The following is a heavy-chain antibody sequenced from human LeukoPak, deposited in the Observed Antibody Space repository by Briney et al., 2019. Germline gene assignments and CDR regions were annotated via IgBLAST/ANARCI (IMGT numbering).Heavy chain of an antibody. V-gene: IGHV4-34*01. J-gene: IGHJ4*02. CDR3: ASRIAAAGKRRDY. CDR2: INHSGST. Sequence: SSETLSLTFAVYGGSFSGYYWSWIRQPPGKGLEWIGEINHSGSTNYNPSLKSRVTRSVDTSKNQFSLKLSSVTAADTAVYYCASRIAAAGKRRDYWGQGTLVTVSS. CDR1: GGSFSGYY. D-gene: IGHD6-13*01.